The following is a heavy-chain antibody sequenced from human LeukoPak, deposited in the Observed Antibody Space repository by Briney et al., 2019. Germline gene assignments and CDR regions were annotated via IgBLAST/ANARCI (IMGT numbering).Heavy chain of an antibody. CDR2: IYTSGST. V-gene: IGHV4-39*07. Sequence: SETLSLTCTVSGGSISSSSYYWGWIRQPPGKGLEWIGRIYTSGSTNYNPSLKSRVTMSVDTSKNQFSLKLSSVTAADTAVYYCARVGSGIDYYYYMDVWGKGTTVTISS. CDR3: ARVGSGIDYYYYMDV. D-gene: IGHD3-10*01. CDR1: GGSISSSSYY. J-gene: IGHJ6*03.